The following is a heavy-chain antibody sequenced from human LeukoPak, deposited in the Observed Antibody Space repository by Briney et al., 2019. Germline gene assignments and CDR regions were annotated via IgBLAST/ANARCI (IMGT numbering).Heavy chain of an antibody. J-gene: IGHJ4*02. Sequence: PSETLSLTCIVSGFSITSGYYWGWIRQPPGKGLEWIGSIYHIGSTYYSPSLKSRVSLSVDTSKNQFSLKLSSVTAADTAVYYCARSLLLGIVGATTGFDYWGQGTLVTVSS. CDR3: ARSLLLGIVGATTGFDY. D-gene: IGHD1-26*01. CDR2: IYHIGST. V-gene: IGHV4-38-2*02. CDR1: GFSITSGYY.